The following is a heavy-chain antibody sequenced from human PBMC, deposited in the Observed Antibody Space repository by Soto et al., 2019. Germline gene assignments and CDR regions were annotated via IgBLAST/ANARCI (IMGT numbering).Heavy chain of an antibody. CDR2: IYYSGST. Sequence: PSGTPSLPCTVSGGSLRSSSFYLGWVPQPPGKGLEWVGSIYYSGSTYYNPSLKSRVTISVDTSKNQFSLKLSSVTAADTAVYYCARWLRVDPYSSSWYDYYYGMDVWGQGTTVTVSS. J-gene: IGHJ6*02. CDR1: GGSLRSSSFY. CDR3: ARWLRVDPYSSSWYDYYYGMDV. V-gene: IGHV4-39*01. D-gene: IGHD6-13*01.